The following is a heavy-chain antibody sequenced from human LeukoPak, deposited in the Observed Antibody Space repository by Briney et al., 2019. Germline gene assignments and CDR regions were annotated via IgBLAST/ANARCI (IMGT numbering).Heavy chain of an antibody. CDR2: IYSGGST. D-gene: IGHD3-22*01. CDR3: ARDRWYYYDSSGYYYYYYGMDV. Sequence: GGSLRLSCAASGFTVSSNYMSSVRQAPGKGLEWVSVIYSGGSTYYADSVKGRFTISRDNSKNTLYLQMNSLRAEDTAVYYCARDRWYYYDSSGYYYYYYGMDVWGQGTTVTVSS. CDR1: GFTVSSNY. J-gene: IGHJ6*02. V-gene: IGHV3-66*01.